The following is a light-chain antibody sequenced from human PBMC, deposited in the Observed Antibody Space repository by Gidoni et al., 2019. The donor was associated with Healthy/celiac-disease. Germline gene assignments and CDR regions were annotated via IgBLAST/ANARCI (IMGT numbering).Light chain of an antibody. V-gene: IGLV1-47*01. Sequence: QSVLTPPPSASGTPGPRVTISCSGSSSNIGSNYVYWYQQLPGTAPKLLIYRNNQRPSGVPDRFSGSKSGTSASLAISGLRSEDEADYYCAAWDDSLSGPRVFGGGTKLTVL. CDR3: AAWDDSLSGPRV. J-gene: IGLJ2*01. CDR2: RNN. CDR1: SSNIGSNY.